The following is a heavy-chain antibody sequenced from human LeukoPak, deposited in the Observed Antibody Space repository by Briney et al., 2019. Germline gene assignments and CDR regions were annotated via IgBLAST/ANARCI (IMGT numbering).Heavy chain of an antibody. V-gene: IGHV3-48*03. CDR1: RFTFSSYE. J-gene: IGHJ4*02. D-gene: IGHD1-26*01. CDR2: ISSSGSTI. Sequence: GGSLRLSCAASRFTFSSYEMDWVRQAPGKGLEWVSCISSSGSTIYYADSVKGRFTISRDNAKNSLYLQMNSLRAEDTAVYYCARESGSYYVFDYWGQGTLVTASS. CDR3: ARESGSYYVFDY.